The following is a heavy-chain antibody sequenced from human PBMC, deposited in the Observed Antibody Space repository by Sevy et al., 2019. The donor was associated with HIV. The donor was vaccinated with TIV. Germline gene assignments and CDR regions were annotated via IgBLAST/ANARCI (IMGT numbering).Heavy chain of an antibody. CDR1: GFTFVEYA. CDR3: GRGQYYDSSGYTDF. J-gene: IGHJ4*02. D-gene: IGHD3-22*01. Sequence: GGSLRLSCTASGFTFVEYALSWFRQAPGKGLEWVGFIRSKTYGGATEVAASVNGRFTISRDDSKSIAYLQMNSLKTEDTALYYCGRGQYYDSSGYTDFWGQGTLVTVSS. V-gene: IGHV3-49*03. CDR2: IRSKTYGGAT.